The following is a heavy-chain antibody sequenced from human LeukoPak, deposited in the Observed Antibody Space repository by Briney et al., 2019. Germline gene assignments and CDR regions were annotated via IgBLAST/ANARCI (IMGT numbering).Heavy chain of an antibody. CDR2: IKHSGYT. CDR3: ATNGPSYQLPQYGRAFDI. D-gene: IGHD2-2*01. V-gene: IGHV4-39*07. Sequence: SETLSLTCTVSGGSISSSSYYWGWIRQPPGKGLEWIGDIKHSGYTHYNPSLKSRVTISVDTSKNQFSLKLSSVTAADTAVYYCATNGPSYQLPQYGRAFDIWGQGTMVTVSP. J-gene: IGHJ3*02. CDR1: GGSISSSSYY.